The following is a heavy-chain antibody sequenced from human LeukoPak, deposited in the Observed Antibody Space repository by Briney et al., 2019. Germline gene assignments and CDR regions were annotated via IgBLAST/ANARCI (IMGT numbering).Heavy chain of an antibody. Sequence: SVKVSCKASGGTFSSYAISWARQAPGQGLEWMGGIIPIFGTANYAQKFQGRVTITTDESTSTAYMELSSLRSEDTAVYYCARESVVPAAIRYFQHWGQGTLVTVSS. CDR2: IIPIFGTA. J-gene: IGHJ1*01. CDR3: ARESVVPAAIRYFQH. CDR1: GGTFSSYA. D-gene: IGHD2-2*02. V-gene: IGHV1-69*05.